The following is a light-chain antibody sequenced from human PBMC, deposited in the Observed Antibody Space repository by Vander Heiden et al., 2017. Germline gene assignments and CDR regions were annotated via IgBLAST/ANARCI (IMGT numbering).Light chain of an antibody. J-gene: IGKJ1*01. CDR1: QNINSY. CDR3: QQSYNSWT. CDR2: TAS. Sequence: DIRMTQSPSSLSASIGDRVTITCWAGQNINSYLNWYQWKPGQAPKLLIHTASNLQDGVPSRFSGSGSGTDFTLTISSLQPEDSAMYFCQQSYNSWTFGQGTKVEIK. V-gene: IGKV1-39*01.